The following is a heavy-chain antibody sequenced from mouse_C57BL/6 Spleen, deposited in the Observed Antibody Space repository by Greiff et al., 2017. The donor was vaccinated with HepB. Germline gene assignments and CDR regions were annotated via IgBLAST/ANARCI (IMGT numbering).Heavy chain of an antibody. CDR1: GYAFSSSW. CDR3: ARSGLGLGIGSRSNPTYGYYFDY. J-gene: IGHJ2*01. Sequence: QVQLQQSGPELVKPGASVKISCKASGYAFSSSWMNWVKQRPGKGLEWIGRIYPGDGDTNYNGKFKGKATLTADKSSSTAYMQLSSLTSEDSAVYFCARSGLGLGIGSRSNPTYGYYFDYWGQGTTLTVSS. D-gene: IGHD2-10*01. V-gene: IGHV1-82*01. CDR2: IYPGDGDT.